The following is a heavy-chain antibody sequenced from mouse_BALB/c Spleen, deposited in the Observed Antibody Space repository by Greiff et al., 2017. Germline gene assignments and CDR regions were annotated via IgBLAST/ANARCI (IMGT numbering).Heavy chain of an antibody. CDR1: GYTFTSYW. Sequence: VQLQQSGAELAKPGASVKMSCKASGYTFTSYWMHWVKQRPGQGLEWIGYINPSTGYTEYNQKFKDKATLTADKSSSTAYMQLSSLTSEDSAVYYCARSTEGAMDYWGQGTSVTVSS. V-gene: IGHV1-7*01. CDR3: ARSTEGAMDY. D-gene: IGHD1-1*01. CDR2: INPSTGYT. J-gene: IGHJ4*01.